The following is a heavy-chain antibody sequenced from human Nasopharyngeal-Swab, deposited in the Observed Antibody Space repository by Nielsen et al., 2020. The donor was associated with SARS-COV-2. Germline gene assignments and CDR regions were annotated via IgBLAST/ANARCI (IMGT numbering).Heavy chain of an antibody. D-gene: IGHD5-18*01. Sequence: GESLKISCAASGFTFSDYYMSWIRQAPGKGLEWVSYISSSGSTIYYADSVKGRFTISRDNAKSSLYLQMNSLRAEDTAVYYCARRGGYGTPVDYWGQGTLVTVSS. CDR1: GFTFSDYY. J-gene: IGHJ4*02. CDR2: ISSSGSTI. V-gene: IGHV3-11*04. CDR3: ARRGGYGTPVDY.